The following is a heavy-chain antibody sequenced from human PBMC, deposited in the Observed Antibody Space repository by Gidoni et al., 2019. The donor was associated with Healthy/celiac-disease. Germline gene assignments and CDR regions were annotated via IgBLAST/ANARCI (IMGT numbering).Heavy chain of an antibody. Sequence: QVQLVESGGGVVQPGGSLRLSCAASGFTFSSYGMHWVRQAPGKGLEWVAFIRYDGSNKYYADSVKGRFTISRDNSKNTLYLQMNSLRAEDTAVYYCAKDRDIRGRYFDYWGQGTLVTVSS. CDR3: AKDRDIRGRYFDY. J-gene: IGHJ4*02. D-gene: IGHD1-26*01. CDR2: IRYDGSNK. CDR1: GFTFSSYG. V-gene: IGHV3-30*02.